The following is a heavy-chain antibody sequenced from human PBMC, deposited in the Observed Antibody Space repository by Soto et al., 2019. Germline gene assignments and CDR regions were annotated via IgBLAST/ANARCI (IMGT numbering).Heavy chain of an antibody. CDR3: AKRELRWELLGAFDI. CDR1: GFTFSSYG. V-gene: IGHV3-30*18. CDR2: ISYDGSNK. D-gene: IGHD1-26*01. J-gene: IGHJ3*02. Sequence: GLCRRLSCAPSGFTFSSYGMHWVRQAPGKGLEWVAVISYDGSNKYYADSVKGRFTISRDNSKNTLYLQMNSLRAEDTAVYYCAKRELRWELLGAFDIWGQGTMVTVSS.